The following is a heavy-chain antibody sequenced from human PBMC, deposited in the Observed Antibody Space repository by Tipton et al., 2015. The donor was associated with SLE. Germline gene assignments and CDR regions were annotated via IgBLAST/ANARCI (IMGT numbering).Heavy chain of an antibody. CDR2: INWNSGSI. J-gene: IGHJ5*02. CDR1: GFTFSSYS. V-gene: IGHV3-9*01. CDR3: AKDGGGGSPLNWFDP. Sequence: SLRLSCAASGFTFSSYSMNWVRQAPGKGLEWVSGINWNSGSIAYGDSVKGRFTISRDNAKKSLYLQMNSLRVEDTALYYCAKDGGGGSPLNWFDPWGQGTLVTVSS. D-gene: IGHD3-16*01.